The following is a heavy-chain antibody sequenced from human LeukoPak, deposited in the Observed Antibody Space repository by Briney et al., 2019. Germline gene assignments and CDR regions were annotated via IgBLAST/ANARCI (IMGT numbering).Heavy chain of an antibody. CDR1: GFTFSSYA. V-gene: IGHV3-23*01. J-gene: IGHJ1*01. CDR3: TRNSGWYGLS. Sequence: GGSLRLSCAASGFTFSSYAMNWVRQAPGKGLEWVSVISGSGVNTYYADSVAGRFTISRDNSKNTLYLQMNSLRGEDTAVYYCTRNSGWYGLSWGQGTLVTVSS. CDR2: ISGSGVNT. D-gene: IGHD6-19*01.